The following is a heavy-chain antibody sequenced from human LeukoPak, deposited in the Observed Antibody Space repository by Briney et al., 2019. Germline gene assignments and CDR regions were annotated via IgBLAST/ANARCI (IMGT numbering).Heavy chain of an antibody. J-gene: IGHJ4*02. CDR1: GGSISGGSYL. CDR2: IHTSGST. Sequence: SEALSLTCTVSGGSISGGSYLWSWIRQPAGKGLEWIGRIHTSGSTNYNPSLRSRATISVDTSKNQFSLKVDSVTAADTAVYYCARSGSSDFDYWGQGTLVTVSS. D-gene: IGHD6-6*01. CDR3: ARSGSSDFDY. V-gene: IGHV4-61*02.